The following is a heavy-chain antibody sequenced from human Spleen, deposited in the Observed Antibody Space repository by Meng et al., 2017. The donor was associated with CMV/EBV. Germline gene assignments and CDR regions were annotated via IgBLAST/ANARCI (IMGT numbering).Heavy chain of an antibody. Sequence: ASVKVSCKASGYTFSDYYIHWMRQAPGQGPEWMGWINPNSGVTKSAQKFQGRVTMTRDTSISTAYMELSSLRSEDTAVYYCARATPELLGAYYYWGQGTLVTVSS. J-gene: IGHJ4*02. V-gene: IGHV1-2*02. D-gene: IGHD1-7*01. CDR1: GYTFSDYY. CDR2: INPNSGVT. CDR3: ARATPELLGAYYY.